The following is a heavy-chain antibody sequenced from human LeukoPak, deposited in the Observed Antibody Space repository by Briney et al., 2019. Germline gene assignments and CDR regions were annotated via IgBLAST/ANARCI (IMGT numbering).Heavy chain of an antibody. Sequence: SETLSLTCTVSGGSIGSYYWSWIRQPPGKGLEWIEYIYNSGSTNHNPSLKSRVTISADTSKNQFSLKLSSVTAADTAVYYCARQQWLVQGFDYWGQGTLVTVSS. J-gene: IGHJ4*02. D-gene: IGHD6-19*01. V-gene: IGHV4-59*08. CDR3: ARQQWLVQGFDY. CDR2: IYNSGST. CDR1: GGSIGSYY.